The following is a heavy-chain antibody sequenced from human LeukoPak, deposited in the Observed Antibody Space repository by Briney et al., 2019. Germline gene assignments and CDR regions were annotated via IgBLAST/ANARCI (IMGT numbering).Heavy chain of an antibody. J-gene: IGHJ6*03. D-gene: IGHD2/OR15-2a*01. CDR2: INPNSGGT. CDR1: GYTFTGYY. CDR3: ARAGAVTTFALDSYYYYMDV. V-gene: IGHV1-2*02. Sequence: ASVKVSCKASGYTFTGYYIHWVRQAPGQGLEWMGWINPNSGGTNYAQRFQGRVTMTRDTSISTAYMQLSRLRSDDTAVYYCARAGAVTTFALDSYYYYMDVWGKGTTVTVSS.